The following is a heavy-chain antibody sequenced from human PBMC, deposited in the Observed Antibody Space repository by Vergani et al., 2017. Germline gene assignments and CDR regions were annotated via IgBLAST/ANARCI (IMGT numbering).Heavy chain of an antibody. V-gene: IGHV4-39*07. D-gene: IGHD3-22*01. J-gene: IGHJ3*02. CDR3: ARDTLIAHAFDI. CDR1: GGSISSSSYY. CDR2: IYYSGST. Sequence: QLQLQESGPGLVKPSETLSLTCTVSGGSISSSSYYWGWIRQPPGKGLEWIGSIYYSGSTSYNPSLKSRVTISVDTSKNQFSLRLSSVTAADTAIYYCARDTLIAHAFDIWGQGTMVTVSS.